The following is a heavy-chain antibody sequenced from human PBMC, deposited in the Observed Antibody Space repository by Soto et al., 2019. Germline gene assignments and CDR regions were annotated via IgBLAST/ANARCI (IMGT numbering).Heavy chain of an antibody. Sequence: XESLKVSCKCSGDSFTSYLISWVLQMPGKGLEWMGRIDPSDSYTNYSPSFQGHVTISADKSISTAYLQWSSLKASDTAMYYCATTVFLEWLSGWFEPWGKGTLVTV. V-gene: IGHV5-10-1*01. D-gene: IGHD3-3*01. CDR3: ATTVFLEWLSGWFEP. CDR2: IDPSDSYT. J-gene: IGHJ5*02. CDR1: GDSFTSYL.